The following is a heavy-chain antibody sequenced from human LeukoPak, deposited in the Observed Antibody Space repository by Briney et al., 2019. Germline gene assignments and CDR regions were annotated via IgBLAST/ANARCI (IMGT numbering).Heavy chain of an antibody. D-gene: IGHD2-15*01. J-gene: IGHJ5*02. CDR1: GGTFSSYA. CDR3: ARLTNGYCSGGSCYRANGFDP. Sequence: SVKVSCKASGGTFSSYAISWVRQAPGQGLEWMGRIIPILGIADYAQKFQGRVTITADKSTSTAYMELSSLRSEDTAVYYCARLTNGYCSGGSCYRANGFDPWGQGTLVTVSS. CDR2: IIPILGIA. V-gene: IGHV1-69*04.